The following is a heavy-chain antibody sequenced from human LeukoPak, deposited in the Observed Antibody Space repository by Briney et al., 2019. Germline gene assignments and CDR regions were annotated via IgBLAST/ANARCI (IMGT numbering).Heavy chain of an antibody. V-gene: IGHV3-74*01. J-gene: IGHJ4*02. CDR2: INEDGSTT. CDR3: VRDLGGRSGH. CDR1: GFTFSSYV. D-gene: IGHD1-26*01. Sequence: GGSLRLSCEASGFTFSSYVMSWVRQAPGKGLVWVSRINEDGSTTNYADSVKGRSTIFRDNAKNTLYLQMNSLRAEDTAVYYCVRDLGGRSGHWGQGTLVTVSS.